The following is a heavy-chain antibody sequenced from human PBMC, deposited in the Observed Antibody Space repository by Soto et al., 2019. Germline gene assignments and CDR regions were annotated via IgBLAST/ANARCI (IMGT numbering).Heavy chain of an antibody. CDR3: ARDFPHYDFWSGYYFHYGMDV. D-gene: IGHD3-3*01. CDR1: GGTFSSYA. CDR2: IIPIFGTA. J-gene: IGHJ6*02. Sequence: SVKVSCKASGGTFSSYAISWVRQAPGQGLEWMGGIIPIFGTANYAQKFQGRVTITADESTSTAYMELSSLRAEDTAVYYCARDFPHYDFWSGYYFHYGMDVWGQGTTVTVSS. V-gene: IGHV1-69*13.